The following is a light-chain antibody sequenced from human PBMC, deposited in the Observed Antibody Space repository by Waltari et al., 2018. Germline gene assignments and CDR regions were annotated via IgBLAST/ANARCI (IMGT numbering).Light chain of an antibody. J-gene: IGLJ2*01. CDR3: SSSTSSFTLVL. V-gene: IGLV2-14*01. CDR1: TCTAARYHS. CDR2: EVT. Sequence: QSALTPPASVPGPPVRSIPLHSPGTTCTAARYHSVFRYQKHPGKAPKLMIYEVTNRPSGVSNRFSGSKSGNTASLTISGLQADDEADYYCSSSTSSFTLVLFGGGTKVTVL.